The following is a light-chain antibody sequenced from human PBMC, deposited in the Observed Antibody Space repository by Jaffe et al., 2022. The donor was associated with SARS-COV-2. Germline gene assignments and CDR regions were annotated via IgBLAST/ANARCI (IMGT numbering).Light chain of an antibody. J-gene: IGKJ4*01. CDR3: QQRYQWPPLT. CDR2: EAS. Sequence: EIVLTQSPATLSLSPGERATLSCRASQSVITHLAWYQQKPGQAPRLLIYEASNRATGIPARFSGSGSGTDFTLTISSLEPEDFAVYYCQQRYQWPPLTFGGGTRVEI. V-gene: IGKV3-11*01. CDR1: QSVITH.